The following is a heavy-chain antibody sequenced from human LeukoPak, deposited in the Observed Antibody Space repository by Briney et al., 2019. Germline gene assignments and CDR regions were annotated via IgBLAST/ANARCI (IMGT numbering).Heavy chain of an antibody. V-gene: IGHV3-53*01. CDR3: ARGYYYDSSGFDY. Sequence: GGSLRLSCAASGFTFSSDYMSWVRQAPGKGLEWVSVIYSGGSTYYADSVKGRFTISRDNSKNTLYLQMNSLRAEDTAVYYCARGYYYDSSGFDYWGQGTLVTVSS. CDR1: GFTFSSDY. CDR2: IYSGGST. J-gene: IGHJ4*02. D-gene: IGHD3-22*01.